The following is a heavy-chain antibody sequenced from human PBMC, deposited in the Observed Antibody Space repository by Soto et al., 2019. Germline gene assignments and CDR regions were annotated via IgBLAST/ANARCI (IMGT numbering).Heavy chain of an antibody. D-gene: IGHD2-15*01. CDR3: AKGVGYCSGGRCVMIILDAFDI. V-gene: IGHV3-23*01. CDR2: ISGSGGST. J-gene: IGHJ3*02. Sequence: PGGSLRLSCAASGFTFSSYAMSWVRQAPGKGLEWVSAISGSGGSTYYADSVKGRFTISRDNSKNTLYLQMNSLRAEDTAVYYCAKGVGYCSGGRCVMIILDAFDIWGQGTMVTVSS. CDR1: GFTFSSYA.